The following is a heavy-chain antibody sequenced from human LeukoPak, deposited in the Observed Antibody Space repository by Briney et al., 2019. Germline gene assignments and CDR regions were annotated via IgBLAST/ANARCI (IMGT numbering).Heavy chain of an antibody. J-gene: IGHJ5*02. V-gene: IGHV4-59*01. D-gene: IGHD1-26*01. CDR1: GGSISSYY. Sequence: SETLSLTCTVSGGSISSYYWSWIRQPPGKGLEWIGYIYYSGSTNYNPSLKSRVTISVDTSKNQFSLKLSSVTAADTAVYYCARGEWEKSEYNWFDPWGQGTLVTVSS. CDR2: IYYSGST. CDR3: ARGEWEKSEYNWFDP.